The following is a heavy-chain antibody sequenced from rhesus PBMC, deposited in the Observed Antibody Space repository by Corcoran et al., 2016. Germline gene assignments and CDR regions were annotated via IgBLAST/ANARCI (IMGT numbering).Heavy chain of an antibody. D-gene: IGHD4-23*01. CDR3: AREIGTVTTRGRNNRFDV. Sequence: QLQLQESGPGLVKPSETLSLTCAVSGGSISSNWWIGRISGSGGSTSYNPSPKSRVTSSTDTSKNQLSLKLISVTAADTAVYYCAREIGTVTTRGRNNRFDVWGPGVLVTVSS. J-gene: IGHJ5-1*01. V-gene: IGHV4-173*01. CDR1: GGSISSNW. CDR2: ISGSGGST.